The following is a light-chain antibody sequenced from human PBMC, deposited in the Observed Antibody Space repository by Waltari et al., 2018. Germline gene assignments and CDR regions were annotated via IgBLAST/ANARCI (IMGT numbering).Light chain of an antibody. Sequence: QSALTQPASVSGSPGQSITISCTGTSSDIGGYDYVSWFQQHPGKAPTLMIYEVTNRPAVVSNRFPGSKSGNTASLTISGLQAEDEAEYFCSSYTSNTTPMIFGGGTKLTVL. V-gene: IGLV2-14*01. CDR1: SSDIGGYDY. J-gene: IGLJ2*01. CDR3: SSYTSNTTPMI. CDR2: EVT.